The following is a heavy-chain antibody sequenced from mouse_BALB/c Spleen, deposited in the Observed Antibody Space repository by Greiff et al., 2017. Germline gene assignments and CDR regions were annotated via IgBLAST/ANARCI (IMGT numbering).Heavy chain of an antibody. D-gene: IGHD2-4*01. CDR3: ARDASGGYDYDDVFFAY. Sequence: EVKLVESGGGLVQPGGSLRLSCATSGFTFSDFYMEWVRQPPGKRLEWIAASRNKANDYTTEYSASVKGRFIVSRDTSQSILYLQMNALRAEDTAIYYCARDASGGYDYDDVFFAYWGQGTLVTVSA. V-gene: IGHV7-1*02. J-gene: IGHJ3*01. CDR1: GFTFSDFY. CDR2: SRNKANDYTT.